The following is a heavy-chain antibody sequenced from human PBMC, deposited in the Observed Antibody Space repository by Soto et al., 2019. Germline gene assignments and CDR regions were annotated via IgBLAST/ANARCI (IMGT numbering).Heavy chain of an antibody. CDR1: GGSVSSGSYY. CDR2: IYYSGST. J-gene: IGHJ4*02. D-gene: IGHD6-19*01. CDR3: ARLGPGYSSGFDY. V-gene: IGHV4-61*01. Sequence: QVQLQESGPGLVKPSETLSLTCTVSGGSVSSGSYYWSWIRQPPGKGLEWIGYIYYSGSTNYNPSLKSRVTISVDTSKNQFSLKLSSVTAADTAVDYCARLGPGYSSGFDYCGQGTLVTVSS.